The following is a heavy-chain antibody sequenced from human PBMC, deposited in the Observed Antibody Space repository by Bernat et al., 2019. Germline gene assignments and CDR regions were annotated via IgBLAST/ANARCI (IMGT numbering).Heavy chain of an antibody. J-gene: IGHJ5*02. CDR2: ISWDGGNT. CDR1: GFIFDDYT. Sequence: EVQLVESGGVVVQPGGSLRLSCAASGFIFDDYTMLWVRQAPGKGLECVSLISWDGGNTYYADSVKGRFTVSRDNSRNSLYLQMSSLRTEDPALYYCAKGGDGYAPPDHWGQGTLVTVYS. CDR3: AKGGDGYAPPDH. D-gene: IGHD5-24*01. V-gene: IGHV3-43*01.